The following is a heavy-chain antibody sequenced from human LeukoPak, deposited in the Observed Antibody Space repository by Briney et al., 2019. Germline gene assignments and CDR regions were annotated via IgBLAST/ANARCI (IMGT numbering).Heavy chain of an antibody. V-gene: IGHV4-4*07. CDR3: ARGRADYAFDI. Sequence: SETLSLTCSVSGGSISSYYWSWIRQPAGKGLEWTGRIYTSGSTNYSPSLKSRVTISVDTSKNQFSLKLSSVTAADTTVYYCARGRADYAFDIWGQGTMVTVSS. CDR1: GGSISSYY. CDR2: IYTSGST. J-gene: IGHJ3*02.